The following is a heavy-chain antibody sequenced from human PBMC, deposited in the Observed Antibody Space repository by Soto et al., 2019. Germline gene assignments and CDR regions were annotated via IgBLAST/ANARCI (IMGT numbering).Heavy chain of an antibody. J-gene: IGHJ4*02. D-gene: IGHD1-26*01. CDR3: ATSKGGSRIVGRLDY. V-gene: IGHV3-64*01. Sequence: EVQLVESGGGLVQPGGSLRLSCAASGFTFSSYAMHWVRQAPGKGLEYVSGISSNGGNTYYANSVKGRFTISRDNSKNTRFLQMGSLGAEDMAVYYCATSKGGSRIVGRLDYWGQGTPVTISS. CDR1: GFTFSSYA. CDR2: ISSNGGNT.